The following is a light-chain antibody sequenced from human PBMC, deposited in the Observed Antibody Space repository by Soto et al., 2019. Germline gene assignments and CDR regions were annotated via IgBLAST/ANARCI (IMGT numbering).Light chain of an antibody. CDR2: DVY. Sequence: QSVLTQPASVSGSPGQSIAISCTGVRTDVDGYDYVSWYQQHPGQAPQLIIYDVYNRPSGVSHRFSGSKSGDTASLTISGLQAEDEADYYCTSYTSSKRVFGTGTKVTVL. CDR1: RTDVDGYDY. V-gene: IGLV2-14*03. J-gene: IGLJ1*01. CDR3: TSYTSSKRV.